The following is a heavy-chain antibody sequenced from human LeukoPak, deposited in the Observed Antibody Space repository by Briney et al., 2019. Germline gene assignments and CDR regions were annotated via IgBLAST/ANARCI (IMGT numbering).Heavy chain of an antibody. J-gene: IGHJ4*02. CDR2: IREDGGEK. D-gene: IGHD1-26*01. CDR3: ARDKVGTGATHLDY. Sequence: GGSLRLSCAASGFTFSSYWMSWVRQAPGKGLEWVANIREDGGEKYSVDSVKGRFTISRDSAMNSLYLEMNSLRAEDTALYYCARDKVGTGATHLDYWGQGALVTVSS. V-gene: IGHV3-7*01. CDR1: GFTFSSYW.